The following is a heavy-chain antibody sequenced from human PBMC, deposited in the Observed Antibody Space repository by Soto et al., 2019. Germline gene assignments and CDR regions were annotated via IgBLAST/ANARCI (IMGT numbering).Heavy chain of an antibody. J-gene: IGHJ6*02. D-gene: IGHD6-19*01. CDR3: AVKYSSVLNYYYGMDV. V-gene: IGHV1-69*13. CDR2: IIPIFGTA. CDR1: GGTFSSYA. Sequence: SVKVSCKASGGTFSSYAISWVRQAPGQGLEWMGGIIPIFGTANYAQKFQGRVTITADESTSTAYMELSSLRSEDTAVYYCAVKYSSVLNYYYGMDVWGQGTTVTVSS.